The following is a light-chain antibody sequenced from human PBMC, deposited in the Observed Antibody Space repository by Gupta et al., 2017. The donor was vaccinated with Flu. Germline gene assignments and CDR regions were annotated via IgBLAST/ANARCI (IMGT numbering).Light chain of an antibody. Sequence: EIVLTQSPATMSLSRGERAILSCRASKSVSNYLAWYQQKRGQAPRLLIYDASNRATGIPARFSGSGSGTDFTLTISSLEPEDFAVYYCQQRSNWPPTFGQGTKLEIK. CDR3: QQRSNWPPT. CDR1: KSVSNY. J-gene: IGKJ2*01. V-gene: IGKV3-11*01. CDR2: DAS.